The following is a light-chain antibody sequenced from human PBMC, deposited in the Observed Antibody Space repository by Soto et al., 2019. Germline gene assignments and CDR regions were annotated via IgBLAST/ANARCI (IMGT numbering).Light chain of an antibody. CDR1: QSVSSRY. CDR3: QQYNNWHTIT. Sequence: EIVLTQSPGTLSWSPGERATLSCRASQSVSSRYLAWYQQKPGQAPRLLIYGASSRATGIPDRFSGSGSGTDFTLTISRLETEDFAVYYCQQYNNWHTITFGHGTRLEIK. J-gene: IGKJ5*01. CDR2: GAS. V-gene: IGKV3-20*01.